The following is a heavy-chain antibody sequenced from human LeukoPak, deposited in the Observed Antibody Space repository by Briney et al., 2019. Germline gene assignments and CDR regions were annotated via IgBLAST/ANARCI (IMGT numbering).Heavy chain of an antibody. Sequence: PGGSLRLSCAASGFTFSSYAMSWVRQAPGKGLEWVSAISGSGGSTYYADSVKGRFTISRDNSKNTLYLQMNSLRAEDTAVYYCAINPSKLLWFEANYFDYWGQGTLVTVSS. V-gene: IGHV3-23*01. CDR1: GFTFSSYA. CDR3: AINPSKLLWFEANYFDY. D-gene: IGHD3-10*01. J-gene: IGHJ4*02. CDR2: ISGSGGST.